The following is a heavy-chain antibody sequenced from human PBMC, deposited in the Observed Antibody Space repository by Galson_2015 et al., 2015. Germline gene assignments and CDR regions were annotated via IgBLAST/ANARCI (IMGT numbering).Heavy chain of an antibody. D-gene: IGHD6-6*01. V-gene: IGHV4-34*01. Sequence: ETLSLTCAVYGGSFSGYYWSWIRQPPGKGLEWIGEINHSGSTNYNPSLKSRVTISVDTSKNQFSLKLSSVTAADTAVYYCARSPDSSSARRRLDYRGQGTLVTVSS. J-gene: IGHJ4*02. CDR1: GGSFSGYY. CDR2: INHSGST. CDR3: ARSPDSSSARRRLDY.